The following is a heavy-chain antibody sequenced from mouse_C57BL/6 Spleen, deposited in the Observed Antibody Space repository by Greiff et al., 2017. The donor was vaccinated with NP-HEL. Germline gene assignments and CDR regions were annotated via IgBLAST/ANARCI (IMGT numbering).Heavy chain of an antibody. D-gene: IGHD2-2*01. CDR2: IYPGSGNT. V-gene: IGHV1-76*01. J-gene: IGHJ2*01. CDR3: AREGYYGYDGVYFDY. Sequence: QVQLQQSGAELVRPGASVKLSCKASGYTFTDYYINWVKQRPGQGLEWIARIYPGSGNTYYNEKFKGKATLTAEKSSSTAYMQLSSLTSEDSAVYFCAREGYYGYDGVYFDYWGQGTTLTVSS. CDR1: GYTFTDYY.